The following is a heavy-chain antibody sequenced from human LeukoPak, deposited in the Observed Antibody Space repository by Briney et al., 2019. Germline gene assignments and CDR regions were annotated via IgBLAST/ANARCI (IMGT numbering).Heavy chain of an antibody. V-gene: IGHV4-59*01. J-gene: IGHJ6*03. CDR3: ARAREGVQLWSPYYYYYYMDV. CDR2: IYYSGST. CDR1: GGSISSYY. Sequence: PSETLSLTCTVSGGSISSYYWSWIRQPPGKGLEWIGYIYYSGSTNYNPFLKSRVTISVDTSKNQFSLKLSSVTAADTAVYYCARAREGVQLWSPYYYYYYMDVWGKGTTVTVSS. D-gene: IGHD5-18*01.